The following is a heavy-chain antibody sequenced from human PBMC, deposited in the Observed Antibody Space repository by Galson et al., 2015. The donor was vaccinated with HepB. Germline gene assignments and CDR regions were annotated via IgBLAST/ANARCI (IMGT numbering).Heavy chain of an antibody. D-gene: IGHD4-23*01. V-gene: IGHV3-23*01. CDR3: ARKGGNDYSGNPWYYYMDV. CDR1: STYA. CDR2: ISGSGGIT. J-gene: IGHJ6*03. Sequence: SLRLSCAAFSTYAMTWVRQAPGKGLEWVSVISGSGGITYYADSVKGRFTISRDNPKNTLYLQMDSLGAEDTAIYYCARKGGNDYSGNPWYYYMDVWGKGTTVTVSS.